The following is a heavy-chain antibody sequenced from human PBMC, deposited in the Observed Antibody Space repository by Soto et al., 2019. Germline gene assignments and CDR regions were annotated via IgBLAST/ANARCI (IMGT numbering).Heavy chain of an antibody. Sequence: QPGGSLRLSCAASGFTFSSYAMHWVRQAPGKGLEWVAIITYDGSAKYYAESVKGRFTISRDNAKNLVYLQTNSLRAEDTAVYYCAGGTGWVHDYWGQGT. CDR1: GFTFSSYA. D-gene: IGHD1-1*01. J-gene: IGHJ4*02. CDR3: AGGTGWVHDY. V-gene: IGHV3-7*04. CDR2: ITYDGSAK.